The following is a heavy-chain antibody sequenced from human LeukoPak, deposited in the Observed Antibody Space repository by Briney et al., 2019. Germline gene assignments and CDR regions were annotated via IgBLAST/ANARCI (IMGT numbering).Heavy chain of an antibody. V-gene: IGHV1-46*01. J-gene: IGHJ3*02. D-gene: IGHD6-13*01. CDR1: GYIFISYY. CDR3: ARGGKYIAAAGLGYTMQDAFDI. Sequence: ASVKVSCKASGYIFISYYIHWVRQAPGQGLEWMGVINPSDGSTNYAQKYQDRVTMTRDTSISTAYMELSRLRSDDTAVYYCARGGKYIAAAGLGYTMQDAFDIWGQGTMVTVSS. CDR2: INPSDGST.